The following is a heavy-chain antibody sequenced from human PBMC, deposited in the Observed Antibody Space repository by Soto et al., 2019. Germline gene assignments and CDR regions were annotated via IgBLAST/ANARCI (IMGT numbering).Heavy chain of an antibody. CDR2: INAGNGNT. J-gene: IGHJ6*02. V-gene: IGHV1-3*01. Sequence: GASVKVSCKASEYTFTSYAMHWVRQAPGQRLEWMGWINAGNGNTKYSQKFQDRVTITRDTSASTAYMELSSLRSEDTAVYYCARDPTYSENGMVVTAKYGLDVWGQGTTVTVSS. CDR1: EYTFTSYA. D-gene: IGHD2-21*02. CDR3: ARDPTYSENGMVVTAKYGLDV.